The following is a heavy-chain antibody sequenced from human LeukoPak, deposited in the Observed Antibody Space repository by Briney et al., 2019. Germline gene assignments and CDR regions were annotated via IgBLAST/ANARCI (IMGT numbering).Heavy chain of an antibody. CDR2: IFYNGGP. CDR3: ASYSGIYSAFEI. J-gene: IGHJ3*02. Sequence: KTSETLSLTCTVSGGSISCSGYYWGWVRQSPGRGLEWLGNIFYNGGPYYNPSFKSRVVISVDTSKNHFSLTLNAVTAADTAVYHCASYSGIYSAFEIWSQGTLVTVSS. V-gene: IGHV4-39*07. D-gene: IGHD1-26*01. CDR1: GGSISCSGYY.